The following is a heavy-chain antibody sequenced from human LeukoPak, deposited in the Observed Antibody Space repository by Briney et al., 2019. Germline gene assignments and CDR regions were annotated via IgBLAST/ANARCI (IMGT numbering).Heavy chain of an antibody. CDR1: GGTFSSYA. Sequence: SVKVSCKASGGTFSSYAISWVRQAPEQGLEWMGRIIPILGIANYAQKFQGRVTITADKSTSTAYMELSSLRSEDTAVYYCARALGSGSYYPYYYYYGMDVWGQGTTVTVSS. J-gene: IGHJ6*02. CDR2: IIPILGIA. CDR3: ARALGSGSYYPYYYYYGMDV. V-gene: IGHV1-69*04. D-gene: IGHD3-10*01.